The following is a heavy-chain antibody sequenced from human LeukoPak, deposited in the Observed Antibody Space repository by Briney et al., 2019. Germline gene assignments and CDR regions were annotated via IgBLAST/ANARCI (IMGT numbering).Heavy chain of an antibody. D-gene: IGHD6-19*01. CDR1: GGSISSDSYY. Sequence: SETRSLTCTVSGGSISSDSYYWGWIRQSPGKGLEWIGSVYYTGDTYYNPSLKGRVTISVDTSRNQFSLRLTSMTAAYSSVYYCASLMVVAGRPYLDSWGQGSLVTVSS. CDR3: ASLMVVAGRPYLDS. CDR2: VYYTGDT. V-gene: IGHV4-39*01. J-gene: IGHJ4*02.